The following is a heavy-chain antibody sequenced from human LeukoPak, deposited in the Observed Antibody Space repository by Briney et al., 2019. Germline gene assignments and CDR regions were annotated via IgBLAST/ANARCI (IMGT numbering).Heavy chain of an antibody. D-gene: IGHD3-10*01. Sequence: GGSLRLSCAASGFTFSSYTMHWVRQAPGKGLEWVAVISFDGSNKYYVDSVKGRFTISRDSSKNTLFLQTNSLRTEDTAVYYCAKTGNYHHNWFDPWGQGTLVTVSS. CDR3: AKTGNYHHNWFDP. CDR1: GFTFSSYT. J-gene: IGHJ5*02. V-gene: IGHV3-30*18. CDR2: ISFDGSNK.